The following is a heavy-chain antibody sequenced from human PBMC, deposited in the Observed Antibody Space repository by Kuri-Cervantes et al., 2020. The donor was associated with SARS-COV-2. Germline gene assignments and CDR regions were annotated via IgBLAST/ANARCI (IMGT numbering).Heavy chain of an antibody. D-gene: IGHD5-12*01. CDR3: AKDRGYGGLRYYFDY. CDR1: GFTFSSYG. Sequence: GESLKISCAASGFTFSSYGMHWVRQAPGKGLEWVAVISHDGSNKYYADSVKGRFTISRDNSKNTLYLQMNSLRAEDTAVYYCAKDRGYGGLRYYFDYWGQGTLVTVSS. J-gene: IGHJ4*02. CDR2: ISHDGSNK. V-gene: IGHV3-30*18.